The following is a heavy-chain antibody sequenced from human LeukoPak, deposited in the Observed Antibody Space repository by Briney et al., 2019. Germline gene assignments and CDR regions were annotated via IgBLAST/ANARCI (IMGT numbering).Heavy chain of an antibody. V-gene: IGHV1-2*02. D-gene: IGHD3-10*01. J-gene: IGHJ4*02. CDR2: INPNSGGT. CDR3: ARPYYYGSGSYYFDY. CDR1: GYTFTGYY. Sequence: ASVKVSFKASGYTFTGYYMHWVRQAPGQGLEWIGWINPNSGGTNYAQKFQGRVTMTRDTSISTAYMELRRLRSDDTAVYYCARPYYYGSGSYYFDYWGQGTLVTVSS.